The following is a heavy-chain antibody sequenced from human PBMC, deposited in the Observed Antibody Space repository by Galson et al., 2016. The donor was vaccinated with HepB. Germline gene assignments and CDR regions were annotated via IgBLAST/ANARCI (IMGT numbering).Heavy chain of an antibody. D-gene: IGHD2-21*01. Sequence: SLRLSCAASGFTLSEYTMNWVRQAPGKGLEWVSYMPASGNTIYYGDSVKGRFTISRDNAKNSLYLQMNSLREEDTAVYYCAREQCGPECYQPDYGGQGTLVTVSS. CDR1: GFTLSEYT. CDR2: MPASGNTI. V-gene: IGHV3-48*02. CDR3: AREQCGPECYQPDY. J-gene: IGHJ4*02.